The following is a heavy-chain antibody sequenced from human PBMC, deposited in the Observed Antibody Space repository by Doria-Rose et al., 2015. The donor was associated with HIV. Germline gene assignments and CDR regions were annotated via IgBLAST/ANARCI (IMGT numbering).Heavy chain of an antibody. V-gene: IGHV4-59*01. D-gene: IGHD1-26*01. CDR1: GGSISHYY. CDR3: ARVLSGTYDY. J-gene: IGHJ4*02. CDR2: IFYTGST. Sequence: QAQLQESGPGLVKPSETLSLTCSVSGGSISHYYWSWIRQPPGKGLEYIGDIFYTGSTYYSPSLKSRVSISIDTSKNKFSLRLSSVTAADTAVYYCARVLSGTYDYWGQGTLVTVSS.